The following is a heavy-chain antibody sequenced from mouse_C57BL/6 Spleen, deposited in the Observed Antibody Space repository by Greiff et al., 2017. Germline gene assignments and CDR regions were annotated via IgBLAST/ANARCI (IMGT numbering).Heavy chain of an antibody. Sequence: QVQLQQPGAELVKPGASVKLSCKASGYTFTSYWMQWVKQRPGQGLEWIGEIDPSDSYTNYNQKFKGKATLTVDTSSSTAYMQLSGLTSEDSAVYYCARGGNYYGSSLYWYFDVWGTGTTVTVSS. CDR3: ARGGNYYGSSLYWYFDV. V-gene: IGHV1-50*01. D-gene: IGHD1-1*01. CDR2: IDPSDSYT. CDR1: GYTFTSYW. J-gene: IGHJ1*03.